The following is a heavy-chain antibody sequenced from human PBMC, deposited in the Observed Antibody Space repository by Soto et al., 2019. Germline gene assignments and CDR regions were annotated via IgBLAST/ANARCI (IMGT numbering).Heavy chain of an antibody. Sequence: SETLSLTCTVSGGSISSYYWSWIRQPPGKGLEWIGYIYYSGSTNYNPSLKSRVTISVDTSKNQFSLKLSSVTAADTAVYYCARHIGYPRFGATMDVWGKGTTVTVSS. CDR3: ARHIGYPRFGATMDV. J-gene: IGHJ6*03. D-gene: IGHD3-10*01. V-gene: IGHV4-59*08. CDR2: IYYSGST. CDR1: GGSISSYY.